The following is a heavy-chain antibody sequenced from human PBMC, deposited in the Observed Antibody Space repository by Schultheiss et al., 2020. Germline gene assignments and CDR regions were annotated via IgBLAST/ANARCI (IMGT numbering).Heavy chain of an antibody. CDR1: GGSISSSSYY. Sequence: SETLSLTCTVSGGSISSSSYYWSWIRQPPGKGLEWIGYIYYSGSTTYNPSLQSRVTISVDTSKNQFSLRLNSVTAADTAVYYCARDLAVGSGSSGWYDYWGQGTLVTVSS. CDR3: ARDLAVGSGSSGWYDY. J-gene: IGHJ4*02. CDR2: IYYSGST. D-gene: IGHD6-19*01. V-gene: IGHV4-61*01.